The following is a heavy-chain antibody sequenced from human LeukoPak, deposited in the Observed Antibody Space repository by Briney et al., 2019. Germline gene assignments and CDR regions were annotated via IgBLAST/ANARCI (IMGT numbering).Heavy chain of an antibody. Sequence: GGSLRLSCSASGFTFNNYAMLWVRQAPGKGLEWVAVISYDGSNKYYADSVKGRFTISRDNSKNTLYLQMNSLRAEDTAVYYCARGFGSGTYYYYYYMDVWGKGTTVTVSS. D-gene: IGHD3-10*01. CDR2: ISYDGSNK. CDR1: GFTFNNYA. V-gene: IGHV3-30*04. CDR3: ARGFGSGTYYYYYYMDV. J-gene: IGHJ6*03.